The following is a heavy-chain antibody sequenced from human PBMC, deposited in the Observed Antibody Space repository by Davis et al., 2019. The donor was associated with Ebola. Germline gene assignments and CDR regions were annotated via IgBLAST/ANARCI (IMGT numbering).Heavy chain of an antibody. CDR3: ARDQPPGTLFGY. V-gene: IGHV1-69*04. J-gene: IGHJ4*02. Sequence: AASVKVSCKASGYTFTSYYMHWVRQAPGQGLEWMGRIIPILGIANYAQKFQGRVTITADKSTSTAYMELSSLRSEDTAVYYCARDQPPGTLFGYWGQGTLVTVSS. CDR2: IIPILGIA. CDR1: GYTFTSYY. D-gene: IGHD1-1*01.